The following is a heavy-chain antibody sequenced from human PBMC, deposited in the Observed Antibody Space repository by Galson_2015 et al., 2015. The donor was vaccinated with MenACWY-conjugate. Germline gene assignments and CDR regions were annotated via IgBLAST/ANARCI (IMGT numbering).Heavy chain of an antibody. CDR1: GYSFSNYW. J-gene: IGHJ4*02. CDR3: ARRMATIPSFDF. Sequence: QSGAEVKKPGESLRISCKGSGYSFSNYWIAWVRQVPGKGLEWMGIIYAGDSETRYSPSFRGQVTISADKSISTAYLEWSSLKASDTAMYYCARRMATIPSFDFWGQGTLVTV. D-gene: IGHD5-12*01. CDR2: IYAGDSET. V-gene: IGHV5-51*03.